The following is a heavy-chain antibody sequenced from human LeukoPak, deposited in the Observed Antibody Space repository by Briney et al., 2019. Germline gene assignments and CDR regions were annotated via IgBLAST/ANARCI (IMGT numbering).Heavy chain of an antibody. Sequence: SQTLSLTCTVSGGSISSGGYYWSWIRQHPRKGLEWIGYIYYSGSTYYNPSLKSRVTISVDTSKNQFYLKLSSVTAADTAVYYCASRPRFCGTDEPCIDYWGQGTLVTVSS. J-gene: IGHJ4*02. D-gene: IGHD1/OR15-1a*01. CDR2: IYYSGST. CDR1: GGSISSGGYY. V-gene: IGHV4-31*03. CDR3: ASRPRFCGTDEPCIDY.